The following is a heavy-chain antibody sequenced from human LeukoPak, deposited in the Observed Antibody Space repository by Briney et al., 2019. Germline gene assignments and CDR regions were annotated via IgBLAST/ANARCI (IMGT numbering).Heavy chain of an antibody. CDR3: ARYGDYFSYYYGMDV. Sequence: ASVKVSCKASGYTFTSYGISWVRQAPGQGLEWMGWISAYNGNTNYAQKLQGRVTMTTDTSTSTAYMELRSLRSDDTAVYYCARYGDYFSYYYGMDVWGQGTTVTVSS. D-gene: IGHD4-17*01. V-gene: IGHV1-18*01. CDR1: GYTFTSYG. CDR2: ISAYNGNT. J-gene: IGHJ6*02.